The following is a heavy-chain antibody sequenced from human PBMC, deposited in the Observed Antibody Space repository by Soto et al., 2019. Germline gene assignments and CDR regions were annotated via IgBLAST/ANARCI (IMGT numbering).Heavy chain of an antibody. V-gene: IGHV4-59*01. Sequence: SETLSLTCTVSGGSISSYYWSWIRQPPGKGLEWIGYIYYSGSTNYNPSLKSRVTISVDTSKNQCSLKLSSVTAADTDVYYCAKADCSSTSCYSSHGMDVWGQGTTVTVSS. CDR3: AKADCSSTSCYSSHGMDV. J-gene: IGHJ6*02. CDR1: GGSISSYY. CDR2: IYYSGST. D-gene: IGHD2-2*01.